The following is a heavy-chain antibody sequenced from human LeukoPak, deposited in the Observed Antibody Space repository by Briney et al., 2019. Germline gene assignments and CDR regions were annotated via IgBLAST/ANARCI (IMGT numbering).Heavy chain of an antibody. D-gene: IGHD4-23*01. CDR3: AGSTTVAYY. J-gene: IGHJ4*02. CDR2: IYSGGST. Sequence: PGGSLRLSCAASGFTVGSYYMNWVRQAPRKGLEWVSVIYSGGSTSSADSVKGRFTISRDNSKNTLYLQMNSLRAEDTAVYYCAGSTTVAYYWGQGTLVTVSS. V-gene: IGHV3-53*01. CDR1: GFTVGSYY.